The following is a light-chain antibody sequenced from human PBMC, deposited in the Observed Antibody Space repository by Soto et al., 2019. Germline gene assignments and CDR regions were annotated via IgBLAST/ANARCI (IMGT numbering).Light chain of an antibody. CDR3: SSYTSSSTL. CDR1: SSDVGDYNY. J-gene: IGLJ1*01. Sequence: QSVLTQPASVSGSPGQSITISCTGTSSDVGDYNYVSWYQQHPGKAPKLMIYEVSNRPSGVSNRFSGSKSGNTASLTISGLQAEDEVDYYCSSYTSSSTLFGAGTRSPS. V-gene: IGLV2-14*01. CDR2: EVS.